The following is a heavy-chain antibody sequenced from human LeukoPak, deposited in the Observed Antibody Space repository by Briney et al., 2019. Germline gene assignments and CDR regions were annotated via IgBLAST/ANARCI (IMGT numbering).Heavy chain of an antibody. CDR1: GFTFSSYS. Sequence: PGGSLRLSCAASGFTFSSYSMNWVRQAPGKGLEWVSSISSSSSYIYYADSVKGRFTISRDNAKNSLYLQMKSLRAEDTAVYYCAKRGGNSVIYYYNYMDVWGKGTTVTVSS. V-gene: IGHV3-21*04. CDR3: AKRGGNSVIYYYNYMDV. J-gene: IGHJ6*03. D-gene: IGHD4-23*01. CDR2: ISSSSSYI.